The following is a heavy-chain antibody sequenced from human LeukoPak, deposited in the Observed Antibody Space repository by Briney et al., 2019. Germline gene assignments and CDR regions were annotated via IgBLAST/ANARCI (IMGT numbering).Heavy chain of an antibody. CDR3: ARAPGSCGGAICSPGY. V-gene: IGHV3-30*03. CDR1: GFTFSSYG. CDR2: ISYDGSNK. D-gene: IGHD2-15*01. Sequence: SGGSLRLSCAASGFTFSSYGMHWVCQAPGKGLEWVAVISYDGSNKYYADSVKGRFTISRDKSKNTLYLQMNSLRAEDTAMYYCARAPGSCGGAICSPGYWGQGTLVTVSS. J-gene: IGHJ4*02.